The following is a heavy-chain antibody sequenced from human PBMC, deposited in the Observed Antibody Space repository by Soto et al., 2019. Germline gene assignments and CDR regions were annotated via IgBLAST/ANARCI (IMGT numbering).Heavy chain of an antibody. J-gene: IGHJ5*02. D-gene: IGHD2-2*01. Sequence: QVQLVQSGAEVKKPGASVKVSCKASGYTFTRYDINWVRQATGQGLEWMGWMNPNSGNTGYAQKFQGRVTMTRNTSISTASMELSSLRSEDTAVYYCARKYPASENWFDPWGQGTLVTVSS. V-gene: IGHV1-8*01. CDR3: ARKYPASENWFDP. CDR2: MNPNSGNT. CDR1: GYTFTRYD.